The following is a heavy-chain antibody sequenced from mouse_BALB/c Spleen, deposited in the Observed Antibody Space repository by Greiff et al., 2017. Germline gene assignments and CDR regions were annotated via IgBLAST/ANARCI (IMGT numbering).Heavy chain of an antibody. J-gene: IGHJ4*01. CDR2: INPSNGGT. V-gene: IGHV1-53*01. CDR3: ERGGGGGMDY. Sequence: VQLQQSGAELVKPGASVKLSCKASGYTFTSYYMYWVKQRPGQGLEWIGEINPSNGGTNFNEKFKSKATLTVDKSSSTAYMQLSSLTSEDSAVYCWERGGGGGMDYWGQGTSVTVSS. CDR1: GYTFTSYY. D-gene: IGHD1-1*02.